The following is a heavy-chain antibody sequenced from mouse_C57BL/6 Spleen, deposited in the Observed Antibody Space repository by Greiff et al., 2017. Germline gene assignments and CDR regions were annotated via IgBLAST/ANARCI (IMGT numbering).Heavy chain of an antibody. CDR3: ARQKAQATTYYCDY. J-gene: IGHJ2*01. D-gene: IGHD3-2*02. CDR1: GYAFTNYL. Sequence: VQLQQSGAELVRPGTSVKVSCKASGYAFTNYLIEWVKQRPGQGLEWIGVINPGSGGTNYNEKFKGKATLTADKSSSTAYMQLSSLTSEDSAVXFCARQKAQATTYYCDYWGQGTTLTVSS. CDR2: INPGSGGT. V-gene: IGHV1-54*01.